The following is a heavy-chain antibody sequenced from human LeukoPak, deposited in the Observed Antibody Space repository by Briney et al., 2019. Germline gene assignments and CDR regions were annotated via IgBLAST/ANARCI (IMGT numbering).Heavy chain of an antibody. CDR3: ARPYYYDSRVDP. J-gene: IGHJ5*02. CDR2: INHSGST. Sequence: SETLSLTCAVYGGSFSGYYWSWIRQPPGKGLEWIGEINHSGSTNYNPSLKSRVTMSADTSKNQLSLKLSSVTAADTAVYYCARPYYYDSRVDPWGQGILVTVSS. CDR1: GGSFSGYY. D-gene: IGHD3-22*01. V-gene: IGHV4-34*01.